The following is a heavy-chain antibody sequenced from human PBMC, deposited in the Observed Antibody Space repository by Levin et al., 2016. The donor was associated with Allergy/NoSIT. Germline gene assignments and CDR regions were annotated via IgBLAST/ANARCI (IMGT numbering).Heavy chain of an antibody. CDR1: GFTFSSSW. J-gene: IGHJ5*02. CDR2: INSDGSNT. V-gene: IGHV3-74*01. Sequence: GESLKISCAASGFTFSSSWMHWVRQAPGKGLVWVSRINSDGSNTNYADSVKGRFTISRDNAKNTLYLQLNSLRAEDTALYYCARDHVIVDVTNWFDPWGQGTLVTVSS. D-gene: IGHD2/OR15-2a*01. CDR3: ARDHVIVDVTNWFDP.